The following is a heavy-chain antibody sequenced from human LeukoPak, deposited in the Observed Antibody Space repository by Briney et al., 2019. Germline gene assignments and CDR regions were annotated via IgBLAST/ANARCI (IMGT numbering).Heavy chain of an antibody. Sequence: ASVKVSCKASGYTFTSHGISWVRQAPGQGLEWMGWISAYNGNTNYAQKLQGRVTMTTDTSTSTAYMELRSLRSDDTAVYYCARDRSPGGSRSRSNWFDPWGQGTLVTVSS. CDR2: ISAYNGNT. J-gene: IGHJ5*02. V-gene: IGHV1-18*01. D-gene: IGHD3-10*01. CDR3: ARDRSPGGSRSRSNWFDP. CDR1: GYTFTSHG.